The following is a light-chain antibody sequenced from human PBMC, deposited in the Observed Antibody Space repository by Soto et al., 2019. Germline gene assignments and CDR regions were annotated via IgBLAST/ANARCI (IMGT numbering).Light chain of an antibody. CDR3: QQRSEWPRT. CDR2: DAS. V-gene: IGKV3-11*01. CDR1: QSISSS. J-gene: IGKJ1*01. Sequence: EIVLTQSPATLSLSPGKRATLSCRASQSISSSLAWYQQKPGQAPRLLIYDASTRATGFPARFSGSASGTDFTLTIGSLEPEDFAVYYCQQRSEWPRTFGQGTKVEIK.